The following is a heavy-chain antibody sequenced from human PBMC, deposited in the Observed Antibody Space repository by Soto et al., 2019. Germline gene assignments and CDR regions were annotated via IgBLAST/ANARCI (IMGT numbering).Heavy chain of an antibody. Sequence: QVQLQESGPGLVKPSETLSLTCTVSGGSISSYYWSWIRQPPGKGLEWIGYIYYSGSTNYNPSLKSRVTISVDTSKNQFSLKLSSVTAADTAVYYCAGYGSGIGYWGQGTLVTVSS. CDR3: AGYGSGIGY. V-gene: IGHV4-59*01. CDR2: IYYSGST. CDR1: GGSISSYY. D-gene: IGHD3-10*01. J-gene: IGHJ4*02.